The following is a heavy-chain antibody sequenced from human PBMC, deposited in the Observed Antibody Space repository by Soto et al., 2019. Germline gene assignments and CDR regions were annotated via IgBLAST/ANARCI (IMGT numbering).Heavy chain of an antibody. J-gene: IGHJ5*02. V-gene: IGHV1-8*01. CDR1: GYTFTNTS. Sequence: ASVKVSCKASGYTFTNTSINCVRQAPGQVLDWIGWMNTNTNTTDSAEVFEGRVSLTWDTSISTAYMQLNSLKIDDTTVYYCAREVAETSSLWLDPWGQGTLVTVSS. CDR3: AREVAETSSLWLDP. CDR2: MNTNTNTT.